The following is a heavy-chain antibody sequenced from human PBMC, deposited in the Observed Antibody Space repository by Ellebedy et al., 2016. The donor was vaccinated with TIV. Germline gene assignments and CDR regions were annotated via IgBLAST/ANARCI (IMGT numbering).Heavy chain of an antibody. V-gene: IGHV3-11*01. Sequence: PGGSLRLSCAASGFRFSDYYMTWIRQAAGRGLEWISYISVDGAATYYSDSVKVRFSISRDNAAQSLYLQINNLRADDTAVYYCARFRYTSFWHRGHNGLDCWGQGTLVSVSS. J-gene: IGHJ4*02. CDR3: ARFRYTSFWHRGHNGLDC. CDR1: GFRFSDYY. CDR2: ISVDGAAT. D-gene: IGHD6-19*01.